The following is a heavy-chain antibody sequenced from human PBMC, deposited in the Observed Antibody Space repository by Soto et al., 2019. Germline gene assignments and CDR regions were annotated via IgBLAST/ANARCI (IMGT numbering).Heavy chain of an antibody. CDR3: AASVAPPPEFFDY. D-gene: IGHD3-10*01. CDR1: GFTFSTYT. V-gene: IGHV3-21*01. CDR2: ISRSGNYI. Sequence: PGGSLRLSCAASGFTFSTYTMNWVRQAPGKGLEWVSSISRSGNYIYYADSVRGRFTISRDNAKNSLYLQMNSLRAEDTAVYYCAASVAPPPEFFDYWGQGTLVTVSS. J-gene: IGHJ4*02.